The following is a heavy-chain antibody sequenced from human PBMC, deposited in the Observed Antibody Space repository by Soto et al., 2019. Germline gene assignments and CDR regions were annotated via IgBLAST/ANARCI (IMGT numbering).Heavy chain of an antibody. Sequence: QVQLVQSGAEVQEPGDSVRVSCEASGYTFTAYDIHWVRQATGQGLEWMGWINPKFAETTNAKDSQGSLTLTRDMSMRTFDMDLRRLPSDDTAIYCCARNMDYYSGPGSVNGHGVWGLGTTVNVFS. D-gene: IGHD3-10*01. CDR3: ARNMDYYSGPGSVNGHGV. CDR2: INPKFAET. V-gene: IGHV1-2*02. J-gene: IGHJ6*02. CDR1: GYTFTAYD.